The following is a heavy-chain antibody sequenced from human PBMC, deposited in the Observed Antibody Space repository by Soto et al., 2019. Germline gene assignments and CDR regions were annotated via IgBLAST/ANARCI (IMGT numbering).Heavy chain of an antibody. Sequence: QVQLQESGPGLVKPSQTLSLTCTVSGGSISSGGYYWSWIRQHPGKGLGWIGYIYYSGSTYYNPSLKSRLTISVDTSKNQFSLKLSSVTAADTAVYYCAREEGGGYDHRWFDPWGQGTLVTVSS. J-gene: IGHJ5*02. CDR2: IYYSGST. CDR1: GGSISSGGYY. CDR3: AREEGGGYDHRWFDP. V-gene: IGHV4-31*03. D-gene: IGHD5-12*01.